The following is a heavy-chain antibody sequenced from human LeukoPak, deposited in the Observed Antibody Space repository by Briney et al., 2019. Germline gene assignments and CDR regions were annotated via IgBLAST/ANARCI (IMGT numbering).Heavy chain of an antibody. V-gene: IGHV1-18*01. D-gene: IGHD3-10*01. CDR2: ISAYNGNT. Sequence: ASVKVSCKASGYSFTSNVISWVRQAPGQGLEWMGWISAYNGNTNYAQKFQGRVTMTRDTSISTAYMELSRLRSDDTAVYYCARATSLLWFGEANAFDIWGQGTMVTVSS. CDR1: GYSFTSNV. CDR3: ARATSLLWFGEANAFDI. J-gene: IGHJ3*02.